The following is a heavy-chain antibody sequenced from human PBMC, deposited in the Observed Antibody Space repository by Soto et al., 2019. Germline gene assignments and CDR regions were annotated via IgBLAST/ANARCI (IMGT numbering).Heavy chain of an antibody. D-gene: IGHD5-18*01. CDR1: GGTFYTYT. CDR3: ARIPRYSLPTSDDLYS. J-gene: IGHJ5*02. V-gene: IGHV1-69*15. CDR2: ITPIYPTT. Sequence: QVQLVQSGAEVRKPGSSVQVSCKASGGTFYTYTFSWVRQAPGQGLEWMGSITPIYPTTNYAEKFQGRLTVTADGSTNTAYMELNRLTSEDTAVYYCARIPRYSLPTSDDLYSWCQGTLVTVSS.